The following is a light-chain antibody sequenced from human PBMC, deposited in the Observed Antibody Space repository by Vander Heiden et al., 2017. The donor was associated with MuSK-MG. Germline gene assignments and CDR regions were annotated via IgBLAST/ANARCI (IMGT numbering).Light chain of an antibody. CDR3: QQDENLYT. Sequence: DIQMTQSPSSLSASVGDRVTITCQASQSIFTYLNWYQQKPGKAPKLLIYDASNLKKGVPSRFSGSGSGTHFTLTISSLQPEDFATYFWQQDENLYTFGGGTKVEI. V-gene: IGKV1-33*01. CDR1: QSIFTY. J-gene: IGKJ4*01. CDR2: DAS.